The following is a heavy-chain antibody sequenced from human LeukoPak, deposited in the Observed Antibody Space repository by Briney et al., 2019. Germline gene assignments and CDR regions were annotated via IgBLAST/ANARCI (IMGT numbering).Heavy chain of an antibody. CDR2: LSGIGDST. CDR1: GFTFSSYA. J-gene: IGHJ4*02. D-gene: IGHD3-22*01. CDR3: AKGVLAYYDSSGYYKGPYYFDY. V-gene: IGHV3-23*01. Sequence: GGSLRLSCAASGFTFSSYAMSWVRQAPGKGLEWVSSLSGIGDSTYYADSVKGRFTISRDNSENTLYLQMIRLSAEDTAVYYCAKGVLAYYDSSGYYKGPYYFDYWGQGTQVTVSS.